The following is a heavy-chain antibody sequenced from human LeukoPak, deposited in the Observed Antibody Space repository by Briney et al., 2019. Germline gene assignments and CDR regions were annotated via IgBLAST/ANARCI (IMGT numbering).Heavy chain of an antibody. D-gene: IGHD6-19*01. CDR1: GYTFTSYY. V-gene: IGHV1-46*01. J-gene: IGHJ6*02. CDR2: IKPSGGST. CDR3: AIGGVAVAPGGRNYYYYGMDV. Sequence: ASVKVSCKASGYTFTSYYIHWVRQAPGQGLEWMGIIKPSGGSTRFAQKFQGRVTITADKSTSTAYMELSSLRSEDTAVYYCAIGGVAVAPGGRNYYYYGMDVWGQGTTVTVSS.